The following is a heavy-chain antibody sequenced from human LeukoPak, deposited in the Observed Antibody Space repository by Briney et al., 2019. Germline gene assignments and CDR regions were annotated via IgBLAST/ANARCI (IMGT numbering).Heavy chain of an antibody. CDR1: GYTFTDYG. D-gene: IGHD1-26*01. CDR2: IRTYNGDT. J-gene: IGHJ4*02. CDR3: ARGSYYDY. V-gene: IGHV1-18*01. Sequence: ASVKVSCKASGYTFTDYGISWVRQAPGQGLEWMGWIRTYNGDTNFAQKFQGRVTMTTDTSTSTAYMELRSLTSDDTAVYYCARGSYYDYWGQGTLVTVSS.